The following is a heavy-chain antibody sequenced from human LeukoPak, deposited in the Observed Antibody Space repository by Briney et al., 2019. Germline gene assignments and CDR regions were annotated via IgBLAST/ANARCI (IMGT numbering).Heavy chain of an antibody. CDR2: INAGNGNT. CDR3: ARDLSLGTYYDILTGYNY. Sequence: ASVKVSCKASGYIFTSYAMHWVRQAPGQRLEWMGWINAGNGNTKYSQKFQGRVTITRDTSASTAYMELSSLRSEDTAVYYCARDLSLGTYYDILTGYNYWGQGTLVTVSS. D-gene: IGHD3-9*01. CDR1: GYIFTSYA. V-gene: IGHV1-3*01. J-gene: IGHJ4*02.